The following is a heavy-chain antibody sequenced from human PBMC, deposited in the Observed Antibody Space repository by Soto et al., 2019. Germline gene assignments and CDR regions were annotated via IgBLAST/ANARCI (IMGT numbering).Heavy chain of an antibody. J-gene: IGHJ4*02. Sequence: ASVKVSCKASGYTFTGYYMHWVRQAPGQGLEWMGWINPNSGGTNYAQKFQGRVTMTRDTSISTAYMELSRLRSDDTAVYYCARDLSDLLWFGESRYYFDYWGQGTLVTVSS. V-gene: IGHV1-2*02. CDR3: ARDLSDLLWFGESRYYFDY. CDR2: INPNSGGT. CDR1: GYTFTGYY. D-gene: IGHD3-10*01.